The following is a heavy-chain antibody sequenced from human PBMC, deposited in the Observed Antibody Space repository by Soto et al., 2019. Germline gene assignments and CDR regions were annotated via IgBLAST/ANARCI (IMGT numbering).Heavy chain of an antibody. Sequence: SETLSLTCTVSGGSVSSGSYYWSWIRQPPGKGLECIGYIYYSGSTKYNPSLKSRVTISVDKSKNQFSLKLSSVTAADTAVYYCASKFGELLADAFDIWGQGTVLTVS. D-gene: IGHD3-10*01. V-gene: IGHV4-61*01. J-gene: IGHJ3*02. CDR3: ASKFGELLADAFDI. CDR2: IYYSGST. CDR1: GGSVSSGSYY.